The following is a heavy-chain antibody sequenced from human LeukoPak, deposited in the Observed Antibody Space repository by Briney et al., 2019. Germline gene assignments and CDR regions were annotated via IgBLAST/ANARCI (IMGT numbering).Heavy chain of an antibody. CDR1: GFTFSSCA. V-gene: IGHV3-30*04. CDR3: ARVWELLIDY. D-gene: IGHD1-26*01. J-gene: IGHJ4*02. Sequence: TGGSLRLSCAASGFTFSSCAMHWARQAPGKGLEWVAVISYDGSNKYYADSVKGRFTISRDNSKNTLYLQMNSLRAEDTAVYYCARVWELLIDYWGQGTLVTVSS. CDR2: ISYDGSNK.